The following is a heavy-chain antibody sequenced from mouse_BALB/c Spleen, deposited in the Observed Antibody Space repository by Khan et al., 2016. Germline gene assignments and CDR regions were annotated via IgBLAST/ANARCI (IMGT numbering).Heavy chain of an antibody. CDR2: IRTGGSYT. V-gene: IGHV5-4*02. CDR1: RFTFIDYY. J-gene: IGHJ1*01. Sequence: EVQLVEPGGCLVKPGGSLKPSCAASRFTFIDYYMYRVRQPPEKRLEWVATIRTGGSYTFYPDRVTGRFTFSRTNAQTHLSLQMSSMKSEDTARYYWGTDLNWYSDVWSAGTMVIVSS. CDR3: GTDLNWYSDV.